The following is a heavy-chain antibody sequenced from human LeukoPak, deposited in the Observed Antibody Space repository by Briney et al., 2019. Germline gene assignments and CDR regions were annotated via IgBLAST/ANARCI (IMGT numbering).Heavy chain of an antibody. V-gene: IGHV4-59*01. CDR3: AIGGYYGSGSEGFDP. J-gene: IGHJ5*02. CDR2: IYYSGST. D-gene: IGHD3-10*01. Sequence: SETLSLTCTVSGGSISSYYWSWIRQPPGKGLEWIGYIYYSGSTNYKPSLKSRVTISVDTSKNQFSLKLSSVTAADTAVYYCAIGGYYGSGSEGFDPWGQGTLVTVSS. CDR1: GGSISSYY.